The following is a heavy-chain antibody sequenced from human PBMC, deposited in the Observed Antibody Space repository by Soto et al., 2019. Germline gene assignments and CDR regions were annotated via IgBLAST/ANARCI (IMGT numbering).Heavy chain of an antibody. D-gene: IGHD6-6*01. V-gene: IGHV3-33*01. CDR1: GFTFSSYG. CDR2: IWDDGSNK. CDR3: ARDSYSSLDSPAYSGELLLGSVDY. J-gene: IGHJ4*02. Sequence: QVQLVESGGGVVQPGRSLRLSCAASGFTFSSYGMHWVRQAPGKGLEWVAVIWDDGSNKYYADSVKGRLTISRDNHKNKLYLQMNSLKAEDTAVYYCARDSYSSLDSPAYSGELLLGSVDYWGQGTLVTVSS.